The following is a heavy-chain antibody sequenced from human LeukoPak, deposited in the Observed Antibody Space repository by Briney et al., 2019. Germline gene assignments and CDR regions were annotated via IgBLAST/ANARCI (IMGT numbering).Heavy chain of an antibody. J-gene: IGHJ5*02. D-gene: IGHD2-15*01. CDR2: INPNSGGT. CDR1: GYTFTGYY. V-gene: IGHV1-2*02. CDR3: ARDLYCSGGSCYNWCDP. Sequence: ASVTVSCMASGYTFTGYYMHWVRQAPGQGLEWMGWINPNSGGTNYAQKFQGRVTMTRDTSISTAYMELSRLRSDDTAVYYCARDLYCSGGSCYNWCDPWGQGTLVTVSS.